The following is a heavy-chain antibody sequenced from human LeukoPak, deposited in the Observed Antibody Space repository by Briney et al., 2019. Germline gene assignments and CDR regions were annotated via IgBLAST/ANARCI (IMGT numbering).Heavy chain of an antibody. Sequence: GGSLRLSCAASGFTLRSYWMHWVRQAPGKGLEWVAVIWYDGSNKYYADSVKGRFTISRDNSKNTLYLQMNSLRAEDTAVYYCARDDVGTYPYYYYYYGMDVWGQGTTVTVSS. V-gene: IGHV3-33*08. CDR2: IWYDGSNK. CDR3: ARDDVGTYPYYYYYYGMDV. CDR1: GFTLRSYW. J-gene: IGHJ6*02. D-gene: IGHD1-7*01.